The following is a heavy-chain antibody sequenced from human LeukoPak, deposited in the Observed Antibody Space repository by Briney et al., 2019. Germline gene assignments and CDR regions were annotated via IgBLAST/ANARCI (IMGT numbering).Heavy chain of an antibody. Sequence: GGSLRLSCVVSGFTLSSYSMNWVRQAPGKGLEWVSSISSSSSYIYYADSVKGRFTISRDNAKNSLYLQMNSLRAEDTAVYYCARVGKGCSSTSCSFDYWGQGTLVTVSS. D-gene: IGHD2-2*01. CDR1: GFTLSSYS. V-gene: IGHV3-21*01. CDR2: ISSSSSYI. CDR3: ARVGKGCSSTSCSFDY. J-gene: IGHJ4*02.